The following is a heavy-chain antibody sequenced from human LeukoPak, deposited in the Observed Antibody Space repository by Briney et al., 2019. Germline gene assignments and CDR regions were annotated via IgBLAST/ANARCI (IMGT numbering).Heavy chain of an antibody. J-gene: IGHJ5*02. V-gene: IGHV4-30-4*07. Sequence: SGTLSLTCAVSGGSMSSGSYCWSWIRQPPGKGLEWIGYIYYSGSAYYNPSLKSRVTISLDTSKNQFSLNLSSVTAADTAVYYCARVFDDAYVDWFDPWGQGTLVTVSS. CDR1: GGSMSSGSYC. CDR3: ARVFDDAYVDWFDP. CDR2: IYYSGSA. D-gene: IGHD3-16*01.